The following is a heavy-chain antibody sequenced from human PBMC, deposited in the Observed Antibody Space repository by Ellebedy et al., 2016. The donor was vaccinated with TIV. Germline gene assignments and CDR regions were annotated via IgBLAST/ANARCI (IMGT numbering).Heavy chain of an antibody. CDR2: ISTSSSFI. Sequence: GESLKIPCAASGFTFHNYGINWVRQAPGKGLEWVSSISTSSSFIYYADSVKGRFTISRDNDKNSLYLQMNSLRAEDTAVYYCARALRYCTNGVCSGDYYYGMDVWGQGTTVTVSS. CDR3: ARALRYCTNGVCSGDYYYGMDV. J-gene: IGHJ6*02. CDR1: GFTFHNYG. V-gene: IGHV3-21*01. D-gene: IGHD2-8*01.